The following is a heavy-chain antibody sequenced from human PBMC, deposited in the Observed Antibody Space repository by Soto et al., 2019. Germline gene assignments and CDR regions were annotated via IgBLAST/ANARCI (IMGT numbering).Heavy chain of an antibody. V-gene: IGHV1-69*01. D-gene: IGHD2-21*01. CDR3: ARPHGDYSCPWYFNV. CDR1: GGNFNTYT. Sequence: QGQLVQSGAEVKKPGSAVRVSCEASGGNFNTYTISWVRQAPGQGLEWLGGIIPVINTAYYAEKFQDRRTITADDSTSTVHLELNNLISNDTALYYCARPHGDYSCPWYFNVWGRGTPVTVSS. J-gene: IGHJ2*01. CDR2: IIPVINTA.